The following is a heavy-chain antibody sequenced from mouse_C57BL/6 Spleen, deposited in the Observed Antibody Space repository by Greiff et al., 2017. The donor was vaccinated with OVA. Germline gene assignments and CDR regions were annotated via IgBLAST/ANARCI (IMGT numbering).Heavy chain of an antibody. CDR3: ARDQGEKYDAGGAWFAY. CDR2: ICDGGSYT. V-gene: IGHV5-4*01. Sequence: EVKLVEYGGGLVKPGGSLKLSCAASGFTFSSYAMSWVRQTPEKRLEWVATICDGGSYTYYPDNVKGRFTISRDNAKNNLYLQMSHLKSEDTAMYYCARDQGEKYDAGGAWFAYWGQGTLVTVSA. CDR1: GFTFSSYA. D-gene: IGHD2-12*01. J-gene: IGHJ3*01.